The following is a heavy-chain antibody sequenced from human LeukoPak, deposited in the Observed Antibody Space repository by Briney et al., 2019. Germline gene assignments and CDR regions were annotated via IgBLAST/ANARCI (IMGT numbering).Heavy chain of an antibody. CDR2: IYSGGST. Sequence: GGSLRLSCAASGFTVSSNYMSWVRQAPGKGLEWVSVIYSGGSTYYADSVKGRFTISRDNSKNTLYLQMNSLRAEDTAVYYCARGREYSGYDLMTGRGNSSFYYYYGMDVWGQGTTVTVSS. V-gene: IGHV3-66*01. D-gene: IGHD5-12*01. CDR1: GFTVSSNY. J-gene: IGHJ6*02. CDR3: ARGREYSGYDLMTGRGNSSFYYYYGMDV.